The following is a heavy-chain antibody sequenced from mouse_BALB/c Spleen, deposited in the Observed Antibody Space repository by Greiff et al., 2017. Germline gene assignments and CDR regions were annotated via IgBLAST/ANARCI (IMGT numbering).Heavy chain of an antibody. CDR3: TRDGITAWFAY. Sequence: QVHVKQSGAELVKPGASVKLSCKASGYTFTSYYMYWVKQRPGQGLEWIGEINPSNGGTNFNEKFKSKATLTVDKSSSTAYMQLSSLTSEDSAVYYCTRDGITAWFAYWGQGTLVTVSA. D-gene: IGHD2-4*01. CDR1: GYTFTSYY. CDR2: INPSNGGT. V-gene: IGHV1S81*02. J-gene: IGHJ3*01.